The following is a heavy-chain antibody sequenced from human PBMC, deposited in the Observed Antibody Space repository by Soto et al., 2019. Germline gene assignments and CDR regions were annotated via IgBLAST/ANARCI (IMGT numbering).Heavy chain of an antibody. Sequence: GGSLRLSCSASGFTFSSYAMSWVRQAPGKGLEWVSAISGSGGSTYYADSVKGRFTISRDNSKNTLYLQMNSLRAEDMAVYYCAKSSGDAPIYYYYGMDVWGQGTTVTVSS. CDR3: AKSSGDAPIYYYYGMDV. CDR1: GFTFSSYA. V-gene: IGHV3-23*01. D-gene: IGHD2-2*01. J-gene: IGHJ6*02. CDR2: ISGSGGST.